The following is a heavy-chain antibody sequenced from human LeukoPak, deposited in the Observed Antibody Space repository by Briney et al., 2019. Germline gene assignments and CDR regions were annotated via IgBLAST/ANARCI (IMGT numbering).Heavy chain of an antibody. CDR1: GFSFKDYY. J-gene: IGHJ4*02. Sequence: GGSLRLSCAASGFSFKDYYFSWIRQAPGKGLEWVSFINVNGGAMYYADFVKGRFTISRDNAKSSLYLEMNSLRVENTAVYYCARGPRILAAGSYYFDYWGQGSLVTVSS. D-gene: IGHD6-13*01. V-gene: IGHV3-11*01. CDR2: INVNGGAM. CDR3: ARGPRILAAGSYYFDY.